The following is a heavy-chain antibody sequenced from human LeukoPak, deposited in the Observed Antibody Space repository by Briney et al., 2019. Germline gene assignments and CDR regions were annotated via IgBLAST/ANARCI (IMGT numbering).Heavy chain of an antibody. J-gene: IGHJ4*02. D-gene: IGHD3-16*01. CDR1: GGSISSSSYY. Sequence: SETLSLTCTVSGGSISSSSYYWGWIRQPPGKGLEWIGSIYYSGSTYYNPSLKSRVTISVDTSKNQFSLKLSSVTAADTAVYYCARVRWGGVGELDYWGQGTLVTVSS. CDR3: ARVRWGGVGELDY. V-gene: IGHV4-39*01. CDR2: IYYSGST.